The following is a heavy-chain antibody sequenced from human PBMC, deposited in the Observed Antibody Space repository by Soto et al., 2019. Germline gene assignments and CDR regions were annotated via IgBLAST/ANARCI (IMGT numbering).Heavy chain of an antibody. CDR3: ARGSAFIGLDY. CDR2: IGTSGSYI. V-gene: IGHV3-21*01. J-gene: IGHJ4*02. Sequence: GALRLGCAVSGFIFSRYSMNWVRQAPGKGLEWVSSIGTSGSYIYDTDSVRGRFTISRDNTKDSLYLQMNSLRAEDTAIYYCARGSAFIGLDYWGQGTPVTVSS. D-gene: IGHD1-26*01. CDR1: GFIFSRYS.